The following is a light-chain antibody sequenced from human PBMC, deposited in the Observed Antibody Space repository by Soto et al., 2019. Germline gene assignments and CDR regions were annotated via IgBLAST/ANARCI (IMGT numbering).Light chain of an antibody. J-gene: IGKJ1*01. Sequence: EIVLTQSPGTLSLSPGERATLSCRASQSVTSNYLAWYQQKPGQAPRRLIYGISTRATGIPARFSGSGSGTEFTLTISSLQSEDFAVYYCHQYNHWLTWTFGQGTKVDIK. V-gene: IGKV3-15*01. CDR3: HQYNHWLTWT. CDR1: QSVTSN. CDR2: GIS.